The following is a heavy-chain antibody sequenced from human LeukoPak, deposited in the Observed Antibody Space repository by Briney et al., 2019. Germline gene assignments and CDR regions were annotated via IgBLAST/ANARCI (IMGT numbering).Heavy chain of an antibody. Sequence: GRSLRLSCAASGFTFSSYGMHWVRQAPGKGLERVAVISYDGSNKYYADSVKGRFTISRDNSKNTLYLQMNSLRAEDTAVYYCAKDGAEDRSWEFDYWGQGTLVTVSS. V-gene: IGHV3-30*18. D-gene: IGHD6-13*01. CDR3: AKDGAEDRSWEFDY. CDR2: ISYDGSNK. J-gene: IGHJ4*02. CDR1: GFTFSSYG.